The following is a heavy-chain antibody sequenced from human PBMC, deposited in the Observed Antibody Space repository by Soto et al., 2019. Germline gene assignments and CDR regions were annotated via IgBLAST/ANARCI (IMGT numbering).Heavy chain of an antibody. J-gene: IGHJ6*02. CDR2: IIPIFGTA. Sequence: SVKVSCKASGGTFSSYAISWVRQAPGQGLEWMGGIIPIFGTANYAQKFQGRVTITADESTSTAYMELSSLRSEDTAVYYCAGCPSGIAVAGYYYYGMDVWGQGTTVTVSS. CDR1: GGTFSSYA. D-gene: IGHD6-19*01. CDR3: AGCPSGIAVAGYYYYGMDV. V-gene: IGHV1-69*13.